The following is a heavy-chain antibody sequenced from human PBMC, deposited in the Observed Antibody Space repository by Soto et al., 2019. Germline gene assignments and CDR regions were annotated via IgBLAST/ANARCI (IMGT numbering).Heavy chain of an antibody. CDR2: INHSGST. D-gene: IGHD3-22*01. CDR1: GGSFSGYY. Sequence: SETLSLTCAVYGGSFSGYYWSWIRQPPGTGLEWIGEINHSGSTNYNPSLESRVTISVDTSKNQFSLKLSSVTAADTAVYYCGSSHDSSGYYYVGGQGTLVTVSS. J-gene: IGHJ4*02. CDR3: GSSHDSSGYYYV. V-gene: IGHV4-34*01.